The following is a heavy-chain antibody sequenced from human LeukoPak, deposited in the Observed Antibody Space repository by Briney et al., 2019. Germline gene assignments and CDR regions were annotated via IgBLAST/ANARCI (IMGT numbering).Heavy chain of an antibody. J-gene: IGHJ4*02. V-gene: IGHV3-15*01. D-gene: IGHD3-16*01. CDR1: GFTFSSSA. CDR2: IKSEIDGGTI. CDR3: TTDALGIYDYPDNVPLAPDY. Sequence: NTGGSLRLSCAASGFTFSSSAMSWVRQAPGKGLQWIGRIKSEIDGGTIDYAAPVKGRFTISRDDSDSTVYLQMNSLKMEDTAVYYCTTDALGIYDYPDNVPLAPDYWGQGTLVTASS.